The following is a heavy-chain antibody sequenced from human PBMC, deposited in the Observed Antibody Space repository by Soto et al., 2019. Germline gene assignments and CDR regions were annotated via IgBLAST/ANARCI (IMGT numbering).Heavy chain of an antibody. V-gene: IGHV1-18*01. CDR3: ARAHDYYDILTGYYLSFDP. J-gene: IGHJ5*02. CDR1: GYTFTSYG. D-gene: IGHD3-9*01. Sequence: QVQLVQSGAEVKKPGASVKVSCKASGYTFTSYGIIWVRQAPGQGLEWMGWISAYNGNTNYAQKLQGRVTMTTDTSTSTAYMELRSLRSDDTAVYYCARAHDYYDILTGYYLSFDPWGQGTLVTVSS. CDR2: ISAYNGNT.